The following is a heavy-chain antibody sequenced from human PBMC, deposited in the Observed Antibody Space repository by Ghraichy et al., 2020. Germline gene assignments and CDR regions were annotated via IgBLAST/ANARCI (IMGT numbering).Heavy chain of an antibody. V-gene: IGHV3-48*03. CDR1: GFMFSNYE. D-gene: IGHD3-10*01. J-gene: IGHJ4*02. CDR3: ARARYYYGIQAHYYFDY. CDR2: IRNGGNTT. Sequence: GGSLRLSCAASGFMFSNYEMNWVRQAPGKGLEWVSYIRNGGNTTYYADSVKGRFTISRDNAKDSLYLQMNSLRAEDTAIYYCARARYYYGIQAHYYFDYWGQGTLVSVSS.